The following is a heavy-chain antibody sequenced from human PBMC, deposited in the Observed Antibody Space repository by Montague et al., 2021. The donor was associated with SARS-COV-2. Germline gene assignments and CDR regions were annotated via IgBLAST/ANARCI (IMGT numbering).Heavy chain of an antibody. CDR2: FSYNST. D-gene: IGHD5/OR15-5a*01. CDR3: ARHMGHVLVSVTGANWFDP. V-gene: IGHV4-39*01. CDR1: GASISTSTDH. J-gene: IGHJ5*02. Sequence: SETLSPTCSVSGASISTSTDHWAWIRQSPGKGLEWVGSFSYNSTHYNPSLRSRVTISVDSSKNQFSLKLNSVTAADTAIYYCARHMGHVLVSVTGANWFDPWGQGTLVTVSS.